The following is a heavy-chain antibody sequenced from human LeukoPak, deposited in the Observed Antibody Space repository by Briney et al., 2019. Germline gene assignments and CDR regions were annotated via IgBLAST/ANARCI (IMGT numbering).Heavy chain of an antibody. J-gene: IGHJ4*02. V-gene: IGHV3-74*01. CDR2: INSDGSWT. CDR3: VSFYETY. Sequence: PGGSLRLSCAASGNYWIHWVRQAPGKGLVWVSHINSDGSWTSYADSVKGRFTISKDNAKNTVYLQINNLRAEDTAVYYCVSFYETYWGRGTLVTVSS. CDR1: GNYW. D-gene: IGHD2-2*01.